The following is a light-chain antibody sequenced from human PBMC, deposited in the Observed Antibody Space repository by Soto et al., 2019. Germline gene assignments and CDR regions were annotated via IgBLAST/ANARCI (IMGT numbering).Light chain of an antibody. CDR2: GAS. CDR1: QSVSSN. CDR3: QQYRGYT. V-gene: IGKV3-15*01. J-gene: IGKJ2*01. Sequence: EIVMTQSPATLSVSPGERATLSCRASQSVSSNLAWYQQKPGQAPRLLIYGASTRATGIPARFSGSGSGTGFTLTISSLQSEDFAVYYCQQYRGYTFGQGTKLEIK.